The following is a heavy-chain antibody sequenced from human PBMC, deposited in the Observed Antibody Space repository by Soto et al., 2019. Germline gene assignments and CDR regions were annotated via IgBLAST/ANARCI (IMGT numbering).Heavy chain of an antibody. CDR2: IYSGGIT. CDR3: AAYSHKGY. CDR1: GFTVSNNY. Sequence: EVQLVESGGDLVQPGGSLRLSCAASGFTVSNNYMSWVRQAPGKGLEWVSLIYSGGITYYADSVNGRFTITRDSSKNTLYLQMNCLRAEDTAMYYCAAYSHKGYWGQGTLVTVSS. V-gene: IGHV3-66*01. D-gene: IGHD3-16*01. J-gene: IGHJ4*02.